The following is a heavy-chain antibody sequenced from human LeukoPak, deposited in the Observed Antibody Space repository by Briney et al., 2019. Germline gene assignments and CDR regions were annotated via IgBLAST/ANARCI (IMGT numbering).Heavy chain of an antibody. Sequence: KPSQTLSLTCTVSGGSISSGSYYWSWIRQPAGKGLEWIGRIYTSGSTNYNPSLKSRVTISVDTSKNQFSLKLSSVTAADTAVYYCARMAVGATSYYFDYWGQGTLVTVSS. CDR3: ARMAVGATSYYFDY. J-gene: IGHJ4*02. CDR2: IYTSGST. V-gene: IGHV4-61*02. D-gene: IGHD1-26*01. CDR1: GGSISSGSYY.